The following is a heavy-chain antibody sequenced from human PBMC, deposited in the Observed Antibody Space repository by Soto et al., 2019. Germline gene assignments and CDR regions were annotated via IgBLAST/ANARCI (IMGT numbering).Heavy chain of an antibody. CDR2: ISPGSRYP. V-gene: IGHV3-11*06. D-gene: IGHD2-15*01. CDR3: VRGGGGGLFDP. Sequence: QVQLVESGGGLVTPGGSLRLSCARSGFTFSDYYMSWIRQSPGKGLEWLSYISPGSRYPAYADSVKGRFTISRDNARRYLSLQMNSLTGDDTAIYYCVRGGGGGLFDPWGQGSMVTVSS. CDR1: GFTFSDYY. J-gene: IGHJ5*02.